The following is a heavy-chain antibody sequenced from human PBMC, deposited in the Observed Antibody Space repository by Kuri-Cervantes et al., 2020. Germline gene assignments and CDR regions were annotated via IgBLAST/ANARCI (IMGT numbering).Heavy chain of an antibody. D-gene: IGHD1-1*01. J-gene: IGHJ6*03. CDR1: GGSISSGDYY. Sequence: SETLSLTCTVSGGSISSGDYYWSWIRQPPGKGLEWIGGLDDVRSPNYNPSLKSRVTISVDSSKNQLSLKLGSVTAADTAVYYCARGATDERRYYYYYMDVWGRGTTVTVSS. CDR3: ARGATDERRYYYYYMDV. V-gene: IGHV4-39*07. CDR2: LDDVRSP.